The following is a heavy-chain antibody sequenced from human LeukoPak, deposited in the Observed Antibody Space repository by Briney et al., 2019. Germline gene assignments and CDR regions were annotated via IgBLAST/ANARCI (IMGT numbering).Heavy chain of an antibody. CDR3: ATGPPSQYCSSTSCYYNYFDY. Sequence: ASVKVSCKVSGYTLTELSKHWVRQAPGKGLEWMGGFDPEDGETIYAQKFRGRVTMTEDTSTDTAYMELSSLRSEDTAVYYCATGPPSQYCSSTSCYYNYFDYWGQGTLVTVSS. V-gene: IGHV1-24*01. CDR2: FDPEDGET. D-gene: IGHD2-2*01. CDR1: GYTLTELS. J-gene: IGHJ4*02.